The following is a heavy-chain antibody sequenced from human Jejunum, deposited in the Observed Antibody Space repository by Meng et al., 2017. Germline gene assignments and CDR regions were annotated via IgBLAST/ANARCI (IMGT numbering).Heavy chain of an antibody. CDR2: ISNSSDHI. D-gene: IGHD1-1*01. V-gene: IGHV3-21*01. CDR1: ESIFSSYS. CDR3: VRGTHGNYDY. Sequence: ESMMISCAASESIFSSYSMYWVRPAPGKGLDWGSTISNSSDHIYYADSMKGRFTIPKDNAKNSLYLQMNSLGVEDTAMYYCVRGTHGNYDYWGQGTLVTVSS. J-gene: IGHJ4*02.